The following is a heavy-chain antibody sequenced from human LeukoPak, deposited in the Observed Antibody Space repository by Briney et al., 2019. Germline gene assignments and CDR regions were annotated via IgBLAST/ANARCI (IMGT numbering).Heavy chain of an antibody. CDR1: GFTFSDYY. D-gene: IGHD2-15*01. Sequence: GGSLRLPCAASGFTFSDYYMSWIRQAPGKGLEWVSYISSSSSYTNYADSVKGRFTISRDNAKNSLYLQMNSLRAEDTAVYYCAREGSYDSLDYWGQGTLVTVSS. J-gene: IGHJ4*02. CDR2: ISSSSSYT. V-gene: IGHV3-11*06. CDR3: AREGSYDSLDY.